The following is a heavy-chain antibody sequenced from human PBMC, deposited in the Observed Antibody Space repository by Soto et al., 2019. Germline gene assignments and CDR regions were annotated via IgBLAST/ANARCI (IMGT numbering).Heavy chain of an antibody. CDR3: AKSLHEYSSGRDY. J-gene: IGHJ4*02. CDR1: GFTFNSYG. CDR2: ISYDGSNK. V-gene: IGHV3-30*18. Sequence: GGSLRLSCAASGFTFNSYGMHWVRQAPGKGLEWVAVISYDGSNKYYADSVKGRFTITRDNTKNTLYLQMNSLRAEDTAVYYCAKSLHEYSSGRDYWGQGTLVTVSS. D-gene: IGHD6-19*01.